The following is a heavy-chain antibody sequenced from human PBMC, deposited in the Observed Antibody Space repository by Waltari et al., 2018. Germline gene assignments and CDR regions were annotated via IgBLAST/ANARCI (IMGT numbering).Heavy chain of an antibody. Sequence: QVQLQESGPGLVKPSETLSLTCAVSGYSISSGYFWGWIRQPPGRGLEWIGKVYQTGITYYSPSLKSRVTISVDTSKNHFSLNLSSVTAADTAFYYCARTVVAWRTTIFSMYYVDYWGQGTLVTVSS. V-gene: IGHV4-38-2*01. CDR1: GYSISSGYF. J-gene: IGHJ4*02. CDR2: VYQTGIT. CDR3: ARTVVAWRTTIFSMYYVDY. D-gene: IGHD3-3*01.